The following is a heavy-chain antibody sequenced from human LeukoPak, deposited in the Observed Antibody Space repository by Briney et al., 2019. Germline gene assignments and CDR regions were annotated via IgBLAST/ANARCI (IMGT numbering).Heavy chain of an antibody. CDR1: GYSFTSYW. Sequence: GESLKISCKGSGYSFTSYWIGWARPMPGKGLEWMGIIYPGDSDTRYSPSFQGQVTISADKSISTAYLQWNTLKASDTAMYYCARVDRRGYSDYTAILPDYWGQGTLVTVSS. CDR3: ARVDRRGYSDYTAILPDY. CDR2: IYPGDSDT. D-gene: IGHD5-12*01. V-gene: IGHV5-51*01. J-gene: IGHJ4*02.